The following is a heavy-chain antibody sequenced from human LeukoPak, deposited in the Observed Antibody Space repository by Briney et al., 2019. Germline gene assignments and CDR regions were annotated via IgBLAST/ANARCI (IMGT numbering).Heavy chain of an antibody. J-gene: IGHJ4*02. D-gene: IGHD6-19*01. V-gene: IGHV4-38-2*02. CDR3: ARAGYSSGWYSDWYYFDY. Sequence: SETLSLTCTVSGDSISSGSFYWSWIRQPPGKGLEWIGSIYHSGSTYYNPSLKSRVTISVDTSKNQFSLKLSSVTAADTAVYYCARAGYSSGWYSDWYYFDYWGQGTLVTVSS. CDR2: IYHSGST. CDR1: GDSISSGSFY.